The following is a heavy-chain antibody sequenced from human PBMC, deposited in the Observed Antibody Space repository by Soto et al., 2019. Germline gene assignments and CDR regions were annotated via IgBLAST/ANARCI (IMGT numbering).Heavy chain of an antibody. D-gene: IGHD6-19*01. CDR1: GFTFSSYG. Sequence: QVQLVESGGGVVQPGRSLRLSCAASGFTFSSYGMHWVRQAPGKGLEWVAVIWYDGSNKYYADSVKGRFTISRDNSKNTRLLQMNRLRAEDTAVYYCARVTSYSSGWRTTRDYDYYGMDVWGQGTTVTVSS. CDR3: ARVTSYSSGWRTTRDYDYYGMDV. V-gene: IGHV3-33*01. J-gene: IGHJ6*02. CDR2: IWYDGSNK.